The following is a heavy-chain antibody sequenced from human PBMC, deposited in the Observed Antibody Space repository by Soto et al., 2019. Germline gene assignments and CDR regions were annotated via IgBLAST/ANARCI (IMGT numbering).Heavy chain of an antibody. V-gene: IGHV2-5*02. J-gene: IGHJ6*03. Sequence: QITLKESGPTLVKPTQTLTLTCTFSGFSLNTSAVGVGWIRQPPGKALEWLALVYWDDDKLYRPSLKSRLTITKDTSKNQVVLTMTNMDPVDTATYFCSHVLGYCSSVTCYHSVDYMDVWGKGTTVTVSS. CDR1: GFSLNTSAVG. CDR2: VYWDDDK. D-gene: IGHD2-15*01. CDR3: SHVLGYCSSVTCYHSVDYMDV.